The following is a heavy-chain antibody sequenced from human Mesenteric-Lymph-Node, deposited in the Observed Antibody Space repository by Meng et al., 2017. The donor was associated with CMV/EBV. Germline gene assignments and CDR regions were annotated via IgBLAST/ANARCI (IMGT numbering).Heavy chain of an antibody. Sequence: GESLKISCAASGFTFNIYSMNWVRQAPGKGLEWVASISSSRRYIYYADSVKGRFTISRDNAKNSLHLQMDSLRAEDTAVYYCAMFSPGYDDFLPGYQKIPHLDYWGQGTLVTVSS. CDR2: ISSSRRYI. D-gene: IGHD3-9*01. V-gene: IGHV3-21*01. CDR1: GFTFNIYS. J-gene: IGHJ4*02. CDR3: AMFSPGYDDFLPGYQKIPHLDY.